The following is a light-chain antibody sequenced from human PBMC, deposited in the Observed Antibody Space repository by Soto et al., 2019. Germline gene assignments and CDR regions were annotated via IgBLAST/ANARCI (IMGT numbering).Light chain of an antibody. CDR2: AVS. J-gene: IGLJ1*01. CDR1: SSDVGAHNL. Sequence: QSALTQPASVSGSPGQSITISCSGTSSDVGAHNLVSWYQQHPGRAPKLMIYAVSNRPSGVSNRFSGSKSGNTASLTISGLQAEAEADYYSCSLPTRDSHVFGTGTKLTVL. V-gene: IGLV2-14*01. CDR3: CSLPTRDSHV.